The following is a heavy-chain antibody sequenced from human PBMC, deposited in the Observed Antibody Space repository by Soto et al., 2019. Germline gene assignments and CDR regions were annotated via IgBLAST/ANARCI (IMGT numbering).Heavy chain of an antibody. J-gene: IGHJ4*02. CDR3: ARSYGSGRNLRPYDY. CDR1: GYTFTSYH. Sequence: GASVKVSCKASGYTFTSYHINWVRQAPGQGLEWMGWISVNNDNTNYVQKLQGRVTMTTDTSTSTAYMELRSLRSDDTAIYYCARSYGSGRNLRPYDYWGQGSLVTVS. D-gene: IGHD3-10*01. CDR2: ISVNNDNT. V-gene: IGHV1-18*01.